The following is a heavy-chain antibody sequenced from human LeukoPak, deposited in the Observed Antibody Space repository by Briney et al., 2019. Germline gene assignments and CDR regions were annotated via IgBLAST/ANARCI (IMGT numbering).Heavy chain of an antibody. V-gene: IGHV1-46*01. CDR3: ARDGRDGYNYNYYYGMAV. CDR1: GYTFTSYY. CDR2: INPSGGST. Sequence: ASVKVSCKASGYTFTSYYMHWVRQAPGQGLEWMGIINPSGGSTNYAQKFQGRVTMTRDTSTSTVYMELSSLRSEGTAVYYCARDGRDGYNYNYYYGMAVWGQGTTVTVSS. D-gene: IGHD5-24*01. J-gene: IGHJ6*02.